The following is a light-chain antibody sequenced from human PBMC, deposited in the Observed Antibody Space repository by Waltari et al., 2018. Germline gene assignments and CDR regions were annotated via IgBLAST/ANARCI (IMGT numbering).Light chain of an antibody. V-gene: IGLV2-14*03. Sequence: QSALTQPASVSGSPGQSITISCTGASTDVGDYNYVSWYQQIPGKAPTVIIYDVTKRPSGVSNRFSGSKSGNSASLSISGLQAEDEAHSYCCSYAGRSTWVFGGGTKVTVL. J-gene: IGLJ3*02. CDR1: STDVGDYNY. CDR3: CSYAGRSTWV. CDR2: DVT.